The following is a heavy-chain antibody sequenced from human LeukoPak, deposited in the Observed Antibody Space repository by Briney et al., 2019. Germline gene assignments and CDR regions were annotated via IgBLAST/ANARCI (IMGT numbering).Heavy chain of an antibody. CDR2: INHSGST. J-gene: IGHJ4*02. CDR1: GGSFSGYY. Sequence: KSSETLSLTCAVYGGSFSGYYWSWIRQPPGKGLEWIGEINHSGSTNYNPSLESRVTISVDTSKNQFSLKLSSVTAADTAVYFCARGPPTDYYDSSGFYYVFDYWGQGTLVTVSS. D-gene: IGHD3-22*01. CDR3: ARGPPTDYYDSSGFYYVFDY. V-gene: IGHV4-34*01.